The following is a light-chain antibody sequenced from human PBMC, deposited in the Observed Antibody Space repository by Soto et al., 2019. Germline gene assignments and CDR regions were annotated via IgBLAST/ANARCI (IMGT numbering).Light chain of an antibody. V-gene: IGKV1-39*01. CDR1: ETITYY. CDR3: QQSYSTPLT. Sequence: DIQMTQSPSSLSASVGDRVTITCRTSETITYYLNWYQQKPGKAPKLLIHGASSLQSGVPSRFSGRGSGTDFTLTITSLQLEDFATYYCQQSYSTPLTFGGGTKVEI. CDR2: GAS. J-gene: IGKJ4*01.